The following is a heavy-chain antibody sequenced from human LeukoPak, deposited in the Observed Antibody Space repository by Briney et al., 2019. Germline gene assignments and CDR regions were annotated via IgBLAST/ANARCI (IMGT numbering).Heavy chain of an antibody. CDR1: GFTFSSYD. J-gene: IGHJ3*02. CDR3: ARLATVDAFDI. Sequence: GGSLRLSCAASGFTFSSYDMHWVRQATGKGLEWVSAIGTAGDTYYPGSVKGRFTISRENAKNSLYLQMNSLRAGDTAVYYCARLATVDAFDIWGQGTMVTVSS. D-gene: IGHD3-3*02. CDR2: IGTAGDT. V-gene: IGHV3-13*01.